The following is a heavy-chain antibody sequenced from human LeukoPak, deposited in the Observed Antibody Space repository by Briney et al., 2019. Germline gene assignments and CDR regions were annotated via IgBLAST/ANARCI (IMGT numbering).Heavy chain of an antibody. CDR3: ARGVDIAAAQYGY. Sequence: SETLSLTCTVSGGSISSYYWSWIRQPPGKGLEWIGYIYYSGTTNYNPSLKSRVTISVDTSKNQFSLKLSSVTAADTAVYYCARGVDIAAAQYGYWGQGTLVTVSS. CDR1: GGSISSYY. J-gene: IGHJ4*02. V-gene: IGHV4-59*01. CDR2: IYYSGTT. D-gene: IGHD6-13*01.